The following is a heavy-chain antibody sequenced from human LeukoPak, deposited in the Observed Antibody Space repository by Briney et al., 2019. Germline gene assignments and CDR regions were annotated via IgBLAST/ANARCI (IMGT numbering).Heavy chain of an antibody. CDR3: AKRGYYYDSSGYYSRTYFDY. J-gene: IGHJ4*02. CDR1: GFTLSTYD. Sequence: GRSLRLSCAASGFTLSTYDMHWVRQAPGKGLEWVAVISYDGTTKYYAESVKGRFTISRDNSKSTLYLQMNSLRAEDTAVYYCAKRGYYYDSSGYYSRTYFDYWGQGTLVIVSS. D-gene: IGHD3-22*01. V-gene: IGHV3-30-3*01. CDR2: ISYDGTTK.